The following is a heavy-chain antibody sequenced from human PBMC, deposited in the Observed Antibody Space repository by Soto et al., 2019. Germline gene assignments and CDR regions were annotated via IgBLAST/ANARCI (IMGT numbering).Heavy chain of an antibody. V-gene: IGHV2-70*01. CDR2: IDWDDEK. J-gene: IGHJ6*03. D-gene: IGHD3-9*01. Sequence: SGPTLVNPTQTLTLTCTVSGFSLSTSGMCVSWIRQPPGKALECLALIDWDDEKFYSTSLKTRLTISKDTSKNQVVLTMTNMDTVDTGPYYCARTPIRYVVWYYYMDGWGKGTTVTVSS. CDR3: ARTPIRYVVWYYYMDG. CDR1: GFSLSTSGMC.